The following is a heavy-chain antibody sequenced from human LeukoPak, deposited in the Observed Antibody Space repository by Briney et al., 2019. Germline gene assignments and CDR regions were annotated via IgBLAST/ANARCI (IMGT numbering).Heavy chain of an antibody. Sequence: PGGSLRLSCAASGFTFSSYAMHWVRQAPGKGLEYVSSISSNGGSTCYANSVKGRFTISRDNSKNTLYLQMGSLRAEDMAVYYCARVRGEEEYYDYVWGSYRSYYFDYWGQGTLVTVSS. D-gene: IGHD3-16*02. CDR2: ISSNGGST. J-gene: IGHJ4*02. CDR3: ARVRGEEEYYDYVWGSYRSYYFDY. CDR1: GFTFSSYA. V-gene: IGHV3-64*01.